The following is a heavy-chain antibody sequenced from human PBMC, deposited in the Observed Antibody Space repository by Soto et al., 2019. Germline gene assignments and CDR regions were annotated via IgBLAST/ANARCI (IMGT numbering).Heavy chain of an antibody. Sequence: SVKVSCKASGYTFTENDINWVRQATGQGLEWMGWMNPNSGNTGYAQKFQGRVTMTRDNSITRAYMELSSLRSEDTAVYFCVRAPLDYYSADYFDNWGQGTLVTVSS. D-gene: IGHD2-21*01. CDR2: MNPNSGNT. V-gene: IGHV1-8*01. CDR3: VRAPLDYYSADYFDN. J-gene: IGHJ4*02. CDR1: GYTFTEND.